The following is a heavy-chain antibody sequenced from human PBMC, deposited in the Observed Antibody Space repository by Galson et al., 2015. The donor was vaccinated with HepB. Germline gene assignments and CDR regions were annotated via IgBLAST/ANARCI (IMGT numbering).Heavy chain of an antibody. CDR3: ARHGETGVGTGYYYYMDV. J-gene: IGHJ6*03. V-gene: IGHV5-51*01. D-gene: IGHD7-27*01. CDR1: GYSFTSYW. CDR2: IYPGDSDT. Sequence: SGAEVNKPGESLKISCKGSGYSFTSYWIGWVRQMPGKGLEWMGIIYPGDSDTRYSPSFQGQVTISADKSISTAYLQWSSLKASDTAMYYCARHGETGVGTGYYYYMDVWGKGTTVTVSS.